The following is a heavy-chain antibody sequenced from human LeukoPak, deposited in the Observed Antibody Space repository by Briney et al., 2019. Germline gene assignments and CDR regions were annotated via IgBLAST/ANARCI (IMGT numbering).Heavy chain of an antibody. CDR3: AREPPTGRPNVFDM. J-gene: IGHJ3*02. CDR1: GFIFSSYW. Sequence: PGGSLRLSCATSGFIFSSYWMCWVRHAPGKGLEWVANIKSDGSEEYYGDSVKGRFSISRDNAKNSLYLQMNSLRVEDTAVYYCAREPPTGRPNVFDMWGLGTMVTVS. V-gene: IGHV3-7*01. CDR2: IKSDGSEE.